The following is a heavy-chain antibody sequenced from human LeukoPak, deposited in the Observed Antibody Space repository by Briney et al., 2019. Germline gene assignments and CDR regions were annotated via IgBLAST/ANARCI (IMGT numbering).Heavy chain of an antibody. CDR3: AKTARVPYY. CDR1: GDSITSTY. CDR2: IYYNGDT. V-gene: IGHV4-59*08. D-gene: IGHD3-16*01. J-gene: IGHJ4*02. Sequence: SETLSLTCTVSGDSITSTYWSWIRQPPGKGLEYLGYIYYNGDTNYNPSLRGRLTLSIDMSKNQFSLKLTSVTAADTAVYFCAKTARVPYYWGQGILVTVSS.